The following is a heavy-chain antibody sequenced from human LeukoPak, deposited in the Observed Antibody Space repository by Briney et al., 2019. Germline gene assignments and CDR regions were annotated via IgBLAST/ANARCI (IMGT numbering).Heavy chain of an antibody. CDR3: AKDPTHYRVWDHYETIGLSY. D-gene: IGHD3-22*01. CDR1: GFTFSSYA. J-gene: IGHJ4*02. CDR2: ISGSGGST. Sequence: PGGSLRLSCAASGFTFSSYAMSWVRQAPGKGLEWVSAISGSGGSTYYADSVKGRFTISRDNSKNTLNLQMNSLRAEDTAVYYCAKDPTHYRVWDHYETIGLSYWGQGTLVTVSS. V-gene: IGHV3-23*01.